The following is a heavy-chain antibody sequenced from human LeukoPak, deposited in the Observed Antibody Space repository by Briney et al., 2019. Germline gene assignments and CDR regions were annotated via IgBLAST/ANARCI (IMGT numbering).Heavy chain of an antibody. CDR2: IRSKANSYAT. V-gene: IGHV3-73*01. J-gene: IGHJ4*02. D-gene: IGHD3-22*01. CDR1: GFTFSGSA. Sequence: GGSLRLSCATSGFTFSGSAIHWVRQASGEGLEWVGRIRSKANSYATTDVASVKGRFTISRGDSKNTAYLEMSSLKTEDTAVYYCTRPSYDSSVSGVVYWGRGTLVTVSS. CDR3: TRPSYDSSVSGVVY.